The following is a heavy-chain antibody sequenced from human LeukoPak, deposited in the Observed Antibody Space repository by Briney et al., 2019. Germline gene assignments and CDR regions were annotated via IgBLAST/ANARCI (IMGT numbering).Heavy chain of an antibody. Sequence: PSQTLSLTCTVSGGSISSGVYYWSWIRQHPGKGLEWIGYIYYSGSTYYNPSLKSRVTISVDTSKNQFSLKLSSVTAADTAVYYCARGLSNYGGNNWFDPWGQGTLVTVSS. J-gene: IGHJ5*02. V-gene: IGHV4-31*03. D-gene: IGHD4-23*01. CDR2: IYYSGST. CDR1: GGSISSGVYY. CDR3: ARGLSNYGGNNWFDP.